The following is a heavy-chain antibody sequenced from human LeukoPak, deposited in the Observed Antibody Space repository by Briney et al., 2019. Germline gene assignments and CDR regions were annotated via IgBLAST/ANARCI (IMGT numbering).Heavy chain of an antibody. CDR3: ARDPWGSSGYFQH. V-gene: IGHV4-61*01. CDR2: FYYSGST. CDR1: GGSVSSGRYY. Sequence: SETLSLTCTVSGGSVSSGRYYWSWIRQPPGKGLEWIGYFYYSGSTNYNPSLKTRVTISVDTSKNQFSLKVSSVTAADTAVYYCARDPWGSSGYFQHWGQGTLVTVSS. J-gene: IGHJ1*01. D-gene: IGHD6-19*01.